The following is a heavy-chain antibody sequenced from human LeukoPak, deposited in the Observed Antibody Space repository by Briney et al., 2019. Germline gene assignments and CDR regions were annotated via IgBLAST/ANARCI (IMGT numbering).Heavy chain of an antibody. Sequence: SGGSLRLSCAASGFTFSSYAMSWVRQAPGKGLEWVSAISGSGGSTYYADSVKGRFTISRDNSKNTLYLQMNSLRAEDTAVYYCAKEGINYDFWRGYFVYWGQGTLVTVSS. V-gene: IGHV3-23*01. D-gene: IGHD3-3*01. CDR2: ISGSGGST. CDR1: GFTFSSYA. J-gene: IGHJ4*02. CDR3: AKEGINYDFWRGYFVY.